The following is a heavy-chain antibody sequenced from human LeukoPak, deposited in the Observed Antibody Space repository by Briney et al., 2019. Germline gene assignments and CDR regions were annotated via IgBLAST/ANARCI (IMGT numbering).Heavy chain of an antibody. V-gene: IGHV4-59*01. J-gene: IGHJ3*02. CDR3: ARERVIDTTYDAFDI. Sequence: SETLSLTCTVSGGSISSYYWTWIRQPPGKGLEWIGNIYYTGNTDYNRSLKSRVTISIDTSKNQLSLKLSSVNAADTALYYCARERVIDTTYDAFDIWGQGTMVTVSS. D-gene: IGHD2/OR15-2a*01. CDR1: GGSISSYY. CDR2: IYYTGNT.